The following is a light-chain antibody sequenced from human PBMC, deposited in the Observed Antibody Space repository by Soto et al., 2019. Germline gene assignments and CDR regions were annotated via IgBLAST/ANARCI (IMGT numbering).Light chain of an antibody. CDR1: QSVSST. Sequence: EIVMTQSPATLSVSPGERATLSCRASQSVSSTLAWYQQKPGQAPRLLMYEASTRATGIPARFSGSGSGTEFTLTISSLQSEDFAVYYCQQYYDWPITFGQGTRLDMK. CDR2: EAS. CDR3: QQYYDWPIT. J-gene: IGKJ5*01. V-gene: IGKV3-15*01.